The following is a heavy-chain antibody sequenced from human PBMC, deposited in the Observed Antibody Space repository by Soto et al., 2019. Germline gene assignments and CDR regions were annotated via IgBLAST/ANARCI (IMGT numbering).Heavy chain of an antibody. CDR2: IFYSGST. V-gene: IGHV4-39*01. J-gene: IGHJ6*02. CDR1: GGSISSSSYY. CDR3: ACIFSGGCSYGFYYYGMDV. Sequence: SETLSLTCTVSGGSISSSSYYWGWIRQPPGKGLEWIGSIFYSGSTYYNPFPKSRVTISVDTSKNQFSLKLTSVTAADTAVYYCACIFSGGCSYGFYYYGMDVWGQGNTVTVSS. D-gene: IGHD5-18*01.